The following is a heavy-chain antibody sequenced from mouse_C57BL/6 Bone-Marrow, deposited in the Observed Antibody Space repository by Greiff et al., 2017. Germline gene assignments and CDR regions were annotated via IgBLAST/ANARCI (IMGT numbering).Heavy chain of an antibody. D-gene: IGHD1-1*01. V-gene: IGHV1-53*01. CDR2: INPSNGGT. CDR3: ALYYYGSDWYFDV. J-gene: IGHJ1*03. CDR1: GYTFTSYW. Sequence: QVQLQQPGPELVKPGASVKLSCKASGYTFTSYWMHWVKQRPGQGLAWIGNINPSNGGTNYNEKFKSKATLTVDTSSSTAYMQISSRTSEDSAVYDCALYYYGSDWYFDVWGTGTTVTVSS.